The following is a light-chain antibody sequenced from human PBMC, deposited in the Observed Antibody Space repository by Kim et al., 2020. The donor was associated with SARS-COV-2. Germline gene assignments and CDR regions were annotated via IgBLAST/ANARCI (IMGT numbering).Light chain of an antibody. CDR3: QQSYSTPRT. CDR1: QSISTN. V-gene: IGKV1-39*01. Sequence: DIQMTQSPSSLSASVGDRVTITCRASQSISTNLNWYQQKPGKAPKLLIYAASSLQSGAPSRFSGSGSGTDFTLTISSLQPEDFATYYCQQSYSTPRTFGQGTKVDIK. J-gene: IGKJ1*01. CDR2: AAS.